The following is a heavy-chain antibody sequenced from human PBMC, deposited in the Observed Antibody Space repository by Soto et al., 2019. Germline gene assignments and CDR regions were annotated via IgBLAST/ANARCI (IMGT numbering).Heavy chain of an antibody. J-gene: IGHJ4*02. CDR3: AGEGSMVRGVRPLGY. Sequence: QVQLVQSGAEVKKPGSSVKVSCKASGGTFSSYAISWVRQAPGQGLEWMGGIIPIFGTANYAQKFQGRVRITADDSRSTAYRGVSSLGSGDTAVYCCAGEGSMVRGVRPLGYGGQGTLVTVSS. CDR1: GGTFSSYA. V-gene: IGHV1-69*01. D-gene: IGHD3-10*01. CDR2: IIPIFGTA.